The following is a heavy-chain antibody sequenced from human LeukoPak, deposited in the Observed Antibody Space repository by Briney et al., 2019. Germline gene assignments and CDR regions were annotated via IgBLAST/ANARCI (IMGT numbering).Heavy chain of an antibody. CDR3: ATSPQYTGYDWGWFSDYYIDG. Sequence: SETLSLTCAVYDGTSDAYYGSWIRQSPGKGLEWIGEINLSVSPNYTPSLKGRVTLSIDPSKNQFSLKLTSVTAADTGVYYCATSPQYTGYDWGWFSDYYIDGWGPGTTVTVSS. J-gene: IGHJ6*03. CDR1: DGTSDAYY. CDR2: INLSVSP. V-gene: IGHV4-34*08. D-gene: IGHD1-1*01.